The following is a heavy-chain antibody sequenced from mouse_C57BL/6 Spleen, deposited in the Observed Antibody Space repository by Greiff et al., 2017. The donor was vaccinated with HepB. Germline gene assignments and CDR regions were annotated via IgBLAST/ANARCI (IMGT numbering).Heavy chain of an antibody. D-gene: IGHD1-1*01. Sequence: VKLQESGPGLVAPSQSLSITCTVSGFSLTSYAISWVRQPPGKGLEWLGVIWTGGGTNYNSALKSRLSISKDNSKSQVFLKMNSLQTDDTARYYCAREGWGSSYWYFDVWGTGTTVTVSS. CDR1: GFSLTSYA. CDR3: AREGWGSSYWYFDV. CDR2: IWTGGGT. V-gene: IGHV2-9-1*01. J-gene: IGHJ1*03.